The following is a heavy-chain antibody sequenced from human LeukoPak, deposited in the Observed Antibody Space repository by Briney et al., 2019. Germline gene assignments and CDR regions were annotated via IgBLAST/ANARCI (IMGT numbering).Heavy chain of an antibody. Sequence: ASVKVSCKASGYTFTSYGISWVRQAPGQGLEWMGWISAYNGNTNYAQKLQGRVTMTTDTSTSTAYMELRSLRSDDTAVYYCAKDVEATIHFDYWGQGTLVTVSS. D-gene: IGHD5-12*01. V-gene: IGHV1-18*01. CDR3: AKDVEATIHFDY. CDR1: GYTFTSYG. CDR2: ISAYNGNT. J-gene: IGHJ4*02.